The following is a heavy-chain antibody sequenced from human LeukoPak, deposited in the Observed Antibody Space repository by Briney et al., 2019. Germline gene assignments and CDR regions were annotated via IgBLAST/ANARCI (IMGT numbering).Heavy chain of an antibody. CDR1: RDSVSSNNAA. D-gene: IGHD2-15*01. CDR3: ARGGLGYCSGGSCFYGLDV. V-gene: IGHV6-1*01. J-gene: IGHJ6*02. CDR2: TYYTSKWYN. Sequence: SQTLSLTCAISRDSVSSNNAAWNWIRQSPSRGLEWLGKTYYTSKWYNDYAVSVKSRITINPDTSKNQFSLQLNSVTPEDTAVYYCARGGLGYCSGGSCFYGLDVWGQGTTVTVSS.